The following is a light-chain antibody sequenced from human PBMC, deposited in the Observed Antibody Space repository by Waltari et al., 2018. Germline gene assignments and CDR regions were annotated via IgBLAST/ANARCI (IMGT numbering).Light chain of an antibody. CDR3: SSYTSSSTVV. CDR1: SSDVGGYKY. Sequence: QSALTQPASVSGSPGQSITISCTGTSSDVGGYKYVSWYQQHPGKAPQLMIYDVSNRPSGFVNRVSGAKSGNTASLTISGLQAEDEADYYCSSYTSSSTVVFGGGTKLTVL. V-gene: IGLV2-14*01. J-gene: IGLJ2*01. CDR2: DVS.